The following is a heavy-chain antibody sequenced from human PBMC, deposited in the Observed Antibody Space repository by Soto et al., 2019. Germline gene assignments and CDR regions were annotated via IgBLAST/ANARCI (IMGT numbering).Heavy chain of an antibody. CDR3: ARSRSSRGGIDY. V-gene: IGHV4-34*01. J-gene: IGHJ4*02. D-gene: IGHD6-6*01. CDR1: GGSFSGYY. CDR2: INHSGST. Sequence: SETLSLTCAVYGGSFSGYYWSWIRQPPGKGLEWIGRINHSGSTNHNPSLKSRVTISVDTSKNQFSLKLSSVTAADTAVYYCARSRSSRGGIDYWGQGTLVTVSS.